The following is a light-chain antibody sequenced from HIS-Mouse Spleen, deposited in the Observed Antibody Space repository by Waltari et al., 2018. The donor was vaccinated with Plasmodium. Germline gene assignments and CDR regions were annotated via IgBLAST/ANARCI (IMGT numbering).Light chain of an antibody. Sequence: SYELTQPPSVSVSPGQTASITCSGDKLGDKYACWYQQKPGQSPVLVSYQDSKRPSGIPERFSGSNSGNAATLPISGTQAMDEADYYGQAWDSSTVVFGGGTKLTVL. CDR3: QAWDSSTVV. V-gene: IGLV3-1*01. CDR1: KLGDKY. J-gene: IGLJ2*01. CDR2: QDS.